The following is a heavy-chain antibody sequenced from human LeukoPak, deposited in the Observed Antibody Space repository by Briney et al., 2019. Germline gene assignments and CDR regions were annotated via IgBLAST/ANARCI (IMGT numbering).Heavy chain of an antibody. J-gene: IGHJ1*01. CDR2: ISGSGSTK. CDR3: TKALTGNRYF. V-gene: IGHV3-23*01. D-gene: IGHD1-20*01. Sequence: GGSLRPSCAVSGFTFSSYAKTWVRQAPGKVLEWVSAISGSGSTKYYADSVKGRFTISRDDAKNSLYLQMNSLRAEDTAVYYCTKALTGNRYFWGQGTLVTVSS. CDR1: GFTFSSYA.